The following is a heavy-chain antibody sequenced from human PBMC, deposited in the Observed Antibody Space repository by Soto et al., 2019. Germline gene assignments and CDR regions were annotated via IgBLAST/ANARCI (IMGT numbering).Heavy chain of an antibody. CDR3: AKDMVRGVIPPILDY. V-gene: IGHV4-4*02. CDR2: IYHIGST. J-gene: IGHJ4*02. D-gene: IGHD3-10*01. Sequence: SETLSLTCAVSGGSVSSSQWWTWVRQAPGKGLEWLGEIYHIGSTKYNPSLKSRVTISVDKSNNHFSLNLRSVTAADTAVYYCAKDMVRGVIPPILDYWGQGTLVTVSS. CDR1: GGSVSSSQW.